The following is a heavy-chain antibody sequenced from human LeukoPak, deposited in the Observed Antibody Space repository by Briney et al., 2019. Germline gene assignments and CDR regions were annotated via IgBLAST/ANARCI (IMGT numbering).Heavy chain of an antibody. CDR3: VGKQQLWPPYFDY. J-gene: IGHJ4*02. D-gene: IGHD6-13*01. V-gene: IGHV3-30*02. CDR2: IRYDGSNK. Sequence: GGSLRLSCAASGFTFSSYGMHWVRQAPGKGLEWVAFIRYDGSNKYYADSVKGRFTISRDNSKNTLYLQMNSLRAEDTTVYYCVGKQQLWPPYFDYWGQGTLVTVSS. CDR1: GFTFSSYG.